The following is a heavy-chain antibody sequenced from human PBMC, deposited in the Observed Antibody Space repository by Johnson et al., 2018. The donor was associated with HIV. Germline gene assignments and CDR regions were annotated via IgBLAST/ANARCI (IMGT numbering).Heavy chain of an antibody. D-gene: IGHD3-22*01. CDR3: ARECQYYYDSSGCMYDAFDI. J-gene: IGHJ3*02. V-gene: IGHV3-13*01. Sequence: VQLVESGGGLVQPGGSLRLSCAASGFTFSSYDMHWVRQATGKGLEWVSAIGSAGDTYYPGSVTGRFTISRENAKNSLYLQMNSLRAGDTAVYYCARECQYYYDSSGCMYDAFDIWGQGTMVTVSS. CDR1: GFTFSSYD. CDR2: IGSAGDT.